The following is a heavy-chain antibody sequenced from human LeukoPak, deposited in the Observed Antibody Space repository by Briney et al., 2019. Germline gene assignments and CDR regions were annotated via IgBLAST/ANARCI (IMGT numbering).Heavy chain of an antibody. V-gene: IGHV3-21*01. Sequence: GGSLRLSCAASGFTFSTYTMNWVRQAPGKGLEWVSSISSSSSYIYYADSMKGRFTISRDNAKNSLYLQMNSLRAEDTAVYYCARGFYGSGSYPSFDYWGQGTLVTVSS. CDR2: ISSSSSYI. CDR1: GFTFSTYT. CDR3: ARGFYGSGSYPSFDY. J-gene: IGHJ4*02. D-gene: IGHD3-10*01.